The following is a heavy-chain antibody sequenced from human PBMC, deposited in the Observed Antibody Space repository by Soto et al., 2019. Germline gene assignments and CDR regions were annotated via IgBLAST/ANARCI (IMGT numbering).Heavy chain of an antibody. Sequence: GRSMRLSCTAFGFTFGDYAMSWFRQAPGKGLEWVGFIRSKAYGGTTEYAASVKGRFTISRDDSKSIAYLQMNSRKTEDTAVYYCTRDFYRYDYVWGSDLVQTFDYWGEGSLVTVSS. CDR3: TRDFYRYDYVWGSDLVQTFDY. D-gene: IGHD3-16*02. V-gene: IGHV3-49*03. CDR2: IRSKAYGGTT. CDR1: GFTFGDYA. J-gene: IGHJ4*02.